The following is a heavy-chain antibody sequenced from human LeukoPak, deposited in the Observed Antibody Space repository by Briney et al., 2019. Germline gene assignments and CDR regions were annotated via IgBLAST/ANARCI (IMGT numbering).Heavy chain of an antibody. CDR2: INHSGST. CDR3: ARGLGSYRNFDY. V-gene: IGHV4-34*01. J-gene: IGHJ4*02. Sequence: PSETLSLTCAVYGGAFSGYYWGWIRQPPGKGLEWIGEINHSGSTNHNPSLNSRVTISVDPSKNQFSLKLSSVTAADTAVYYCARGLGSYRNFDYWGQGTLVTVSS. CDR1: GGAFSGYY. D-gene: IGHD1-26*01.